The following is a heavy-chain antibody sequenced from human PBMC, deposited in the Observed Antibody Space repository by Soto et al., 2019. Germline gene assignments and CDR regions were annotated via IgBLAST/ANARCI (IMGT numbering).Heavy chain of an antibody. J-gene: IGHJ4*02. V-gene: IGHV5-51*01. CDR2: IYPGDSDT. CDR1: GYIFSNYW. D-gene: IGHD1-1*01. Sequence: PGESLKISCRTSGYIFSNYWIDWVRQVPGGGLEWMGIIYPGDSDTRYNPSFQGQVTTSADKSITTAYLQLSGLKASDTAMYFCARLDQLGQRGDSWCQGTLLTTSS. CDR3: ARLDQLGQRGDS.